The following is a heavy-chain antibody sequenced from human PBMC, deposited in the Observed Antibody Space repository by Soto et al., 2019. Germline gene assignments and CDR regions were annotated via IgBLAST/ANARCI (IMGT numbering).Heavy chain of an antibody. CDR3: STIAATADY. CDR1: GFTFSSYD. CDR2: ISYDGSNK. V-gene: IGHV3-30*03. D-gene: IGHD2-15*01. J-gene: IGHJ4*02. Sequence: GGSLRLSCAASGFTFSSYDMHWVRQAPGKGLEWVAVISYDGSNKYYADSVKGRFTISRHNSKNTLYLQMNSLRAEDTAVYYCSTIAATADYWGQGTLVTVPS.